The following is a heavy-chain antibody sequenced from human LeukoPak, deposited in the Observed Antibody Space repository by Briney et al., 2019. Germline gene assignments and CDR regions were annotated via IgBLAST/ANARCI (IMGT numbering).Heavy chain of an antibody. CDR2: ISAYNGNT. J-gene: IGHJ4*02. V-gene: IGHV1-18*01. CDR1: GYTFTSYG. Sequence: GASVKVSCKASGYTFTSYGISWVRQAPGQGLEWMGWISAYNGNTNYAQKLQGRVTMTTDTSTSTAYMELRSLRSDDTAVYYCAGRYSSGWQEGFDYWGQGTLVTVSS. D-gene: IGHD6-19*01. CDR3: AGRYSSGWQEGFDY.